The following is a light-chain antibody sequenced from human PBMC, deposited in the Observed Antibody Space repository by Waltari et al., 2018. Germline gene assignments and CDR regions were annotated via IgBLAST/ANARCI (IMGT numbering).Light chain of an antibody. CDR3: SSYAGSNNVL. V-gene: IGLV2-8*01. Sequence: QSALTQPPSASGSPGQSVTISCTGTSSDVGGYSYVSWYQQHPGKAPKLIIFEVFQRPSGVPDRFSGSKSGNTASLTVSGLQAEDEADYYCSSYAGSNNVLFGGGTKLTVL. CDR1: SSDVGGYSY. J-gene: IGLJ2*01. CDR2: EVF.